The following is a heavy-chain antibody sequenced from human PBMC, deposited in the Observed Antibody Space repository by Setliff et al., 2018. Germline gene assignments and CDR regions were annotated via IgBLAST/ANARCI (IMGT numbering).Heavy chain of an antibody. CDR2: IWYDGSQK. CDR3: AKDPGDSSGSFEY. J-gene: IGHJ4*02. V-gene: IGHV3-33*03. CDR1: GFTFSGSA. D-gene: IGHD3-22*01. Sequence: GGSLRLSCAASGFTFSGSAMHWVRQSPGKGLEWVAVIWYDGSQKYHADSVKGRYTVSRDNSKNTLYLQMNSLRAEDTAVYYCAKDPGDSSGSFEYWGQGTPVTVSS.